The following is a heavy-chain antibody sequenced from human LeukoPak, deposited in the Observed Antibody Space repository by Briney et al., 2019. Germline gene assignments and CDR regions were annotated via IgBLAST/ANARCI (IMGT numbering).Heavy chain of an antibody. CDR2: IYYSGSP. CDR1: GGYLSISRYF. Sequence: SETLSLTCTVSGGYLSISRYFCAWIRQPPGKVLEWTGSIYYSGSPYYNPSLNSRVTISVDTSKYQFSLKLSSVTAADTAVYYCARKYSGYDYHWGQGTLVTVSS. J-gene: IGHJ5*02. D-gene: IGHD5-12*01. CDR3: ARKYSGYDYH. V-gene: IGHV4-39*01.